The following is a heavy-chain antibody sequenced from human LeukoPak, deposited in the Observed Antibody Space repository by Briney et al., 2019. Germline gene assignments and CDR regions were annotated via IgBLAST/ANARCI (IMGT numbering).Heavy chain of an antibody. V-gene: IGHV1-18*01. CDR2: ISAYNGNT. J-gene: IGHJ5*02. D-gene: IGHD1-26*01. CDR3: ARDSWELLNHNWFDP. Sequence: ASVKVSCKASGYTFTSYGISWVRQAPGQGLVWMGWISAYNGNTNYAQKLQGRVTMTTDTSTSTAYMELRSLRSDDTAVYYCARDSWELLNHNWFDPWGQGTLVTVSS. CDR1: GYTFTSYG.